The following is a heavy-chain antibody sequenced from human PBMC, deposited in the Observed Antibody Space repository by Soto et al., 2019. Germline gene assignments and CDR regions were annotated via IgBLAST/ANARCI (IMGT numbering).Heavy chain of an antibody. J-gene: IGHJ4*02. CDR3: ARLAYDHVWNSYYFDL. CDR2: IRHTGDT. D-gene: IGHD1-7*01. CDR1: GASVSRNY. V-gene: IGHV4-59*02. Sequence: LSLTCSVSGASVSRNYLGWVRQTPGKGLEFIGHIRHTGDTTESPSLRSRIVLSIDTSNNRFSLKLFSMTPADTAVYFCARLAYDHVWNSYYFDLRGQGSLVTLSS.